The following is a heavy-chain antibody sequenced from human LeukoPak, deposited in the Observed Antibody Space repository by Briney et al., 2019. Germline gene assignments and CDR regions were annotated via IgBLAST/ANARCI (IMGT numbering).Heavy chain of an antibody. Sequence: PGGSLRLSCAASGFTFSDYWMHWVRQAPGKGLVWVSRINTDGSFTRYADSVQGRFTISRDTAENTLFLQMNSLRAEDTAVYYCARTHERDLDYWGQGTLVTVSS. CDR1: GFTFSDYW. CDR3: ARTHERDLDY. CDR2: INTDGSFT. J-gene: IGHJ4*02. V-gene: IGHV3-74*01.